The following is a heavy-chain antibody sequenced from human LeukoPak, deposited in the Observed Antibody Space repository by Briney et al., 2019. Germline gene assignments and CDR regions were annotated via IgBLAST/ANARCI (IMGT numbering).Heavy chain of an antibody. CDR3: ARDYWVAAAGTTVWFDP. J-gene: IGHJ5*02. CDR2: IYYSGST. CDR1: GGSISSCY. V-gene: IGHV4-59*01. Sequence: SETLSLTCTVSGGSISSCYWSWIRQPPGKGLEWIGYIYYSGSTNYNPSLKSRVTISVDTSKNQFSLKLSSVTAADTAVYYCARDYWVAAAGTTVWFDPWGQGTLVTVSS. D-gene: IGHD6-13*01.